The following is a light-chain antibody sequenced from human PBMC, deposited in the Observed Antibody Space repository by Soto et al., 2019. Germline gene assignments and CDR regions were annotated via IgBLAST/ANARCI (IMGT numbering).Light chain of an antibody. CDR3: QQYGSSGT. CDR2: GAS. V-gene: IGKV3-20*01. Sequence: EMVLTQSPATLSSFPGDRVTLSCRASQSVSNNYLAWYQQKPGQAPRLLIYGASNRATGIPDRFSGSGSGTDFTLTISRLEPEDFAVYYCQQYGSSGTFGQGTKVDI. J-gene: IGKJ1*01. CDR1: QSVSNNY.